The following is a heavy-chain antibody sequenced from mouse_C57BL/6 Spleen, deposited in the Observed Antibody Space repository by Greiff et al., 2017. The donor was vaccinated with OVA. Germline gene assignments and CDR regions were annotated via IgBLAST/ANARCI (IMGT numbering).Heavy chain of an antibody. CDR3: ARAEITRAMDY. V-gene: IGHV1-64*01. CDR2: IHPNSGST. Sequence: QVQLQQPGAELVKPGASVKLSCKASGYTFTSYWMHWVKQRPGQALEWIGMIHPNSGSTNYNEKFKSKATLTVDKSSSTAYMQLSSLTSEDSAVYYCARAEITRAMDYWGQGTSVTVSS. J-gene: IGHJ4*01. CDR1: GYTFTSYW. D-gene: IGHD2-4*01.